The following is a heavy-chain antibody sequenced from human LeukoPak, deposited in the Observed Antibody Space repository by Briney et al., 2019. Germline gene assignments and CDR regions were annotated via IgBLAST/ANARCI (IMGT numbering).Heavy chain of an antibody. J-gene: IGHJ6*02. CDR2: INHSGST. CDR3: ARTYYYYGMDV. D-gene: IGHD1-14*01. V-gene: IGHV4-34*01. Sequence: SETLSLTCAVYGGSFSGNYWSWIRQPPGKGLEWIGEINHSGSTNYNPSLKSRVTISVDTSKNQFSLKLSSVTAADTAVYYCARTYYYYGMDVWGQGTTVTVSS. CDR1: GGSFSGNY.